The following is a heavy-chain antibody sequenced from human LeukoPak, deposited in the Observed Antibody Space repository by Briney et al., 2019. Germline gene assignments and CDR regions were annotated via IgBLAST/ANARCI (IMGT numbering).Heavy chain of an antibody. CDR1: GGSFSGYY. CDR2: INHSGST. V-gene: IGHV4-34*01. CDR3: ARARQRVVTSYYYYYGMDV. J-gene: IGHJ6*02. D-gene: IGHD2-21*02. Sequence: SETLSLTCAVYGGSFSGYYWSWIRQPPGKALEWIGEINHSGSTNYNPSLKSRVTISVDTSKNQFSLKLSSVTAADTAVYYCARARQRVVTSYYYYYGMDVWGQGTTVTVSS.